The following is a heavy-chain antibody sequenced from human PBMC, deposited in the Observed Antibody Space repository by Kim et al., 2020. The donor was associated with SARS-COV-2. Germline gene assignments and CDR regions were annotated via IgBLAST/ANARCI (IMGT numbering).Heavy chain of an antibody. V-gene: IGHV3-23*01. CDR3: AKDPSSYCSGGSCYSDY. CDR2: ISGSGGST. J-gene: IGHJ4*02. Sequence: GGSLRLSCAASGFTFSSYAMSWVRQAPGKGLEWVSAISGSGGSTYYADSVKGRFTISRDNSKNTLYLQMNSLRAEDTAVYYCAKDPSSYCSGGSCYSDYWVQGTRVTVSS. CDR1: GFTFSSYA. D-gene: IGHD2-15*01.